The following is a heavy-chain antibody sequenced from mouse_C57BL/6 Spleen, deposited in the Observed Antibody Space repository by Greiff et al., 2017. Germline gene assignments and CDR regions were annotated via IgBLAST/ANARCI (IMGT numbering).Heavy chain of an antibody. CDR1: GFTFSSYA. CDR2: ISDGGSYT. Sequence: EVKLQESGGGLVKPGGSLKLSCAASGFTFSSYAMSWVRQTPEKRLEWVATISDGGSYTYYPDNVKGRFTISRDNAKNNLYLQMSHLKSEDTAMYYCAREDYDYWYFDVWGTGTTVTVSS. J-gene: IGHJ1*03. CDR3: AREDYDYWYFDV. D-gene: IGHD2-4*01. V-gene: IGHV5-4*01.